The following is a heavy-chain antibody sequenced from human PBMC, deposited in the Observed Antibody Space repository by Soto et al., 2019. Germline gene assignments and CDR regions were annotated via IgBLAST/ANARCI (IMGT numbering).Heavy chain of an antibody. J-gene: IGHJ4*02. CDR1: GFTFTNVA. CDR2: ITDSGGST. Sequence: PVGSLRLSCAASGFTFTNVAMTWVRQAPGKGLEWVSTITDSGGSTDYADSVKGRFTISRDNSKRTLYLQMNNLRADDTAVYYCAKLYWNPRYFDYWGQGARVTVSS. V-gene: IGHV3-23*01. CDR3: AKLYWNPRYFDY. D-gene: IGHD1-1*01.